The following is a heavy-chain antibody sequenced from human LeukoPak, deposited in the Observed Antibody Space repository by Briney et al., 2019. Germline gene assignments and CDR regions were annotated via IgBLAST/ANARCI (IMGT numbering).Heavy chain of an antibody. D-gene: IGHD3-22*01. CDR2: IYYSGST. CDR1: GGSISSYY. V-gene: IGHV4-59*01. Sequence: SETLSLTCTVSGGSISSYYWSWIRQPPGKGLEWIGYIYYSGSTNYNPSLKSRVTISVDTSKNQFSLKLSSVTAADTAVYYCARDPSGYFNYWGQGTLATVSS. CDR3: ARDPSGYFNY. J-gene: IGHJ4*02.